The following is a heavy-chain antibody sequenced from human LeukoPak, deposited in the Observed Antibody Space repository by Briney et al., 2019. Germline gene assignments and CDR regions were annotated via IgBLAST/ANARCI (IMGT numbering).Heavy chain of an antibody. CDR3: ARDLGVAGPAGFDP. CDR1: GYTFTGYY. Sequence: RASVKVSCKASGYTFTGYYMHWVRQAPGQGLEWMGWINPNSGGTNYAQKFQGRVTMTRDTSINTAYMELSRLKSDDTAVYYCARDLGVAGPAGFDPWGQGTLVTVSS. J-gene: IGHJ5*02. D-gene: IGHD6-19*01. V-gene: IGHV1-2*02. CDR2: INPNSGGT.